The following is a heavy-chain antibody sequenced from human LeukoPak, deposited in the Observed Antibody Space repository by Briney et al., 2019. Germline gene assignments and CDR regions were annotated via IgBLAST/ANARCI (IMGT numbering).Heavy chain of an antibody. Sequence: ASVKVSCKASGYTFTSYYMHWVRQAPGQGLEWMGIINPSGGSTSYAQKFQGRVTMTTDTSTSTVYMELSSLTSEYTAVYYCARGNTMVRGVIYGGWFDPWGQGTLVTVSS. CDR1: GYTFTSYY. D-gene: IGHD3-10*01. CDR2: INPSGGST. V-gene: IGHV1-46*01. J-gene: IGHJ5*02. CDR3: ARGNTMVRGVIYGGWFDP.